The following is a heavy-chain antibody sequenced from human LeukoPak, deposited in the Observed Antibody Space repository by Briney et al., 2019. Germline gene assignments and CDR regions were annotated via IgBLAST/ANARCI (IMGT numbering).Heavy chain of an antibody. CDR1: GYTFTSYG. CDR2: ISAYNGNT. Sequence: ASVKVSCKASGYTFTSYGISWVRQAPGQGLEWMGWISAYNGNTNYAQKLQGRVTMTTDTSTSTAYMELRSLRSDDTAVYYCARDTMVRGVIITYFDYWGQGTLVTVSS. J-gene: IGHJ4*02. CDR3: ARDTMVRGVIITYFDY. D-gene: IGHD3-10*01. V-gene: IGHV1-18*04.